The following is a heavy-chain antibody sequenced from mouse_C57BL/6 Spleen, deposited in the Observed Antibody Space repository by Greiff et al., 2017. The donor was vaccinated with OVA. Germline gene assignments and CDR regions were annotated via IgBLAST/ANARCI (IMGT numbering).Heavy chain of an antibody. V-gene: IGHV1-84*01. CDR3: AREGSTIYYDYDGSMDY. CDR2: IYPGSGNT. J-gene: IGHJ4*01. Sequence: LLESGPELVKPGASVKISCKASGYTFTDYYINWVKQRPGQGLEWIGAIYPGSGNTTYNQKFKGKATLTVDTSSSTAYMQLSSLTSEDSAVDFCAREGSTIYYDYDGSMDYWGQGTSVTVSS. D-gene: IGHD2-4*01. CDR1: GYTFTDYY.